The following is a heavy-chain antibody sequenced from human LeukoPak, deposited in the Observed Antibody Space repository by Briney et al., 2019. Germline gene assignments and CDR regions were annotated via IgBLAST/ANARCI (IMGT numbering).Heavy chain of an antibody. CDR1: GFTFSSYV. J-gene: IGHJ2*01. Sequence: GGSLRLSCAASGFTFSSYVMHWVRPAPGRGLEGVALIPYDGSNKYYVDSVNGGFTHYRDNYKKKLYLQTNSLRGEDTAVYYCVRDVLWSGGIGYWGRGTRVTGSS. D-gene: IGHD2-21*01. CDR3: VRDVLWSGGIGY. CDR2: IPYDGSNK. V-gene: IGHV3-30-3*01.